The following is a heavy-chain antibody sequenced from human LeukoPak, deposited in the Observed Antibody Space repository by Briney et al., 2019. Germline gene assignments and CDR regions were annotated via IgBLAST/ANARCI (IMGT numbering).Heavy chain of an antibody. CDR2: IYYSGTT. Sequence: SETLSLTCTVSGGSISSEYWSWIRQSPGKGLEWIGYIYYSGTTSYNPSLKSRVTISLDTSKNQFSLKLSSVTAADTAVYYCARGANWGSPDYWGQGTLVTVSS. J-gene: IGHJ4*02. V-gene: IGHV4-59*01. CDR1: GGSISSEY. CDR3: ARGANWGSPDY. D-gene: IGHD7-27*01.